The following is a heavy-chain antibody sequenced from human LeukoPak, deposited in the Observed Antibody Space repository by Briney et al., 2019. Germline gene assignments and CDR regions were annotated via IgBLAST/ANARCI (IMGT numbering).Heavy chain of an antibody. V-gene: IGHV3-23*01. CDR3: AKDPYSSSWTHYFDY. CDR2: ISGSGGST. D-gene: IGHD6-13*01. Sequence: PGGSLRLSCAASGFTFSSYAMSWVRQAPGKGLEWASAISGSGGSTYYADSVKGRLTISRDNSKNTLYLQMNSLRAEDTAVYYCAKDPYSSSWTHYFDYWGQGTLVTVSS. CDR1: GFTFSSYA. J-gene: IGHJ4*02.